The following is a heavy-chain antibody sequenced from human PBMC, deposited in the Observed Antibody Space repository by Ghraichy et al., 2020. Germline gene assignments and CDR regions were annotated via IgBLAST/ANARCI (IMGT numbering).Heavy chain of an antibody. CDR2: IIPIFGTA. CDR3: ARLGLAAAAGNFDY. CDR1: GGTFSSYA. D-gene: IGHD6-13*01. Sequence: SSVKVSCKASGGTFSSYAISWVRQAPGQGLECMGGIIPIFGTANYAQKFQGRVTITADKSTSTAYMELSSLRSEDTAVYYCARLGLAAAAGNFDYWGQGTLVTVSS. J-gene: IGHJ4*02. V-gene: IGHV1-69*06.